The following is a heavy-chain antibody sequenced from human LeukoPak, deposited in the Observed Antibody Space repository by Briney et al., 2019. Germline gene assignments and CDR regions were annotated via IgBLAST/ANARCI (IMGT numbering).Heavy chain of an antibody. CDR2: IIPIFGTA. CDR1: GGTFSSYA. V-gene: IGHV1-69*05. D-gene: IGHD3-9*01. J-gene: IGHJ3*02. Sequence: SVKVSCKASGGTFSSYAISWVRQAPGQGLEWMGGIIPIFGTANYAKKFQGRVTITTDESTSTAYMELSSLRSEDTAVYHCASLRYFDWYPPPHGAFDIWGQGTMVTVSS. CDR3: ASLRYFDWYPPPHGAFDI.